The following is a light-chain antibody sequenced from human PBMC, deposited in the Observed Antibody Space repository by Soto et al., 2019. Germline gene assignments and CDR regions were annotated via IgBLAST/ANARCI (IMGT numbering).Light chain of an antibody. J-gene: IGLJ1*01. CDR2: DVR. CDR1: SSDIGDNNY. V-gene: IGLV2-14*01. CDR3: SSYRISSTYV. Sequence: QSVLTQPASGSGAPGKSRTISRTGTSSDIGDNNYVSWYQQHPGKAPKLMIYDVRHRPSGVSIRFSGSKSGNTASRTISDLQAEDEADHYCSSYRISSTYVFGTGTKVTVL.